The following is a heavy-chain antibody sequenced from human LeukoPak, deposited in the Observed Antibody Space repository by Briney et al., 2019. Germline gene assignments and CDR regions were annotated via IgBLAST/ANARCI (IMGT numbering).Heavy chain of an antibody. CDR2: ISYDGSNK. J-gene: IGHJ4*02. CDR3: AKDHFSQLLAYHFDY. CDR1: GFTFSSYG. V-gene: IGHV3-30*18. Sequence: GGSLRLSCAASGFTFSSYGMHWVRQAPGKGLEWVAVISYDGSNKYYADSVKGRFTISRDNSKNTLYLQMNSLRAEDTAVYYCAKDHFSQLLAYHFDYWGQGTRVTVSS. D-gene: IGHD6-19*01.